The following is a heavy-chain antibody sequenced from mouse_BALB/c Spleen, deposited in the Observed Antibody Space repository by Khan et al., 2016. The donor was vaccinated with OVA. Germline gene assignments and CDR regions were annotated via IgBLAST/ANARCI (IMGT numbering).Heavy chain of an antibody. CDR2: IWSGGST. Sequence: QVQLKESGPGLVQPSQSLSITCTVSGFSLTNYGVHWVRQSLGKGLEWLGLIWSGGSTDYNAAFISRLSISKDNSKSQVFFKMNSLQANDTAIYYCARNYDYDEGLTYWGQGTLVTVSA. D-gene: IGHD2-4*01. CDR1: GFSLTNYG. CDR3: ARNYDYDEGLTY. V-gene: IGHV2-2*02. J-gene: IGHJ3*01.